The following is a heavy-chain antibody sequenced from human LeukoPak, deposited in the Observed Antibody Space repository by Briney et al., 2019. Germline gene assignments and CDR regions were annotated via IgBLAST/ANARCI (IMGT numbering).Heavy chain of an antibody. CDR2: ISSDGDST. J-gene: IGHJ4*02. D-gene: IGHD3-3*01. CDR3: VKRTSDYYYYDY. V-gene: IGHV3-64D*06. Sequence: PGGSLRLSCSASGFTFSTYPMHWVRQAPGRGLEYVSSISSDGDSTYYADSVKGRFTTSRDNSKNTLYLQTSSLRAEDTAVYYCVKRTSDYYYYDYWGRGTLVTVSS. CDR1: GFTFSTYP.